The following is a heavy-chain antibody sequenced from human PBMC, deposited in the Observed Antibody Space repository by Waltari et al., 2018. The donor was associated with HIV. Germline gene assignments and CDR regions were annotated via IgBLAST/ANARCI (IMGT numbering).Heavy chain of an antibody. CDR3: ASTRYGDYDSSGSGAFDI. Sequence: QVQLVESGGGVVQPGRSLSISCAASGFTLSSYAMQWVRRAAGQGLEWVAVISYDGSNKYYADSVKGRFTISRDNSKNTLYLQMNSLRAEDTAVYYCASTRYGDYDSSGSGAFDIWGQGTMVTVSS. D-gene: IGHD3-22*01. CDR1: GFTLSSYA. CDR2: ISYDGSNK. J-gene: IGHJ3*02. V-gene: IGHV3-30*04.